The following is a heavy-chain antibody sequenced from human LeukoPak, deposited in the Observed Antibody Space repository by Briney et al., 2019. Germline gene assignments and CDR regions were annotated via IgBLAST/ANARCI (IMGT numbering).Heavy chain of an antibody. CDR1: GYIFTIYW. J-gene: IGHJ4*02. V-gene: IGHV5-51*01. CDR3: ARRYCSSTSCYFDF. CDR2: IYPGDSDT. Sequence: GASLQISCRGSGYIFTIYWIGWVRQLPGKGLEWMGMIYPGDSDTRYSPSFPGQVTISADKSINTAYLQWSSLKASDTAIYYCARRYCSSTSCYFDFWGQGILVTVSS. D-gene: IGHD2-2*01.